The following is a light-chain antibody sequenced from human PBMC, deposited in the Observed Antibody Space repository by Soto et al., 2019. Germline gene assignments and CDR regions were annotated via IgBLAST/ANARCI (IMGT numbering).Light chain of an antibody. V-gene: IGLV2-8*01. J-gene: IGLJ2*01. CDR1: SSDVGVYKY. Sequence: QSVLTQPPSASGSPGQSVTISCTGTSSDVGVYKYVSWYQQHPGKAPKLMIYEVIKRPSGVPERFSGSKSGNTASLTVSGLQAEDEADYYCSSYAGNNNVVFGGGTQLTVL. CDR2: EVI. CDR3: SSYAGNNNVV.